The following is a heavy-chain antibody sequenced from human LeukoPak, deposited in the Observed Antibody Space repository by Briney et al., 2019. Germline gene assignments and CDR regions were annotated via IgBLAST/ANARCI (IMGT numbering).Heavy chain of an antibody. CDR2: INQDGTEK. Sequence: GGSLRLSCAASGFTFTTYWMSWVRQAPGKGLEWVANINQDGTEKYYVDSVKGRFTFSRDNAKNSLDLQMNSLRVEDTAVYYCAKVAKYYYGSETYYFFEHWGQGTPVTASS. V-gene: IGHV3-7*01. D-gene: IGHD3-10*01. CDR3: AKVAKYYYGSETYYFFEH. J-gene: IGHJ4*02. CDR1: GFTFTTYW.